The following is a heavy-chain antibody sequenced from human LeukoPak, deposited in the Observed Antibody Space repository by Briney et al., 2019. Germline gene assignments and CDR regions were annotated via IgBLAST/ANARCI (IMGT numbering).Heavy chain of an antibody. V-gene: IGHV1-69*13. J-gene: IGHJ4*02. Sequence: AASVKVSCKASGGTFSSCAISWVRQAPGQGLEWMGGIIPIFGTANYAQKFQGRVTITADESTSTAYMELSSLRSVDTAVYYCASHTWAGSYYFDYWGQGTLVTVSS. D-gene: IGHD3-10*01. CDR3: ASHTWAGSYYFDY. CDR2: IIPIFGTA. CDR1: GGTFSSCA.